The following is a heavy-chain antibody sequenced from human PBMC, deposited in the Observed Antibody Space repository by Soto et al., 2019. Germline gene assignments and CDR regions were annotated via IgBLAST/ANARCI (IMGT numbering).Heavy chain of an antibody. V-gene: IGHV1-3*01. CDR3: ARDLGGWTDY. CDR1: GYTFTSYG. D-gene: IGHD6-19*01. Sequence: QVQLVQSGAEVKKPGASVKVSCKASGYTFTSYGMHWVRQAPGQRLEWMGWINAGNGNRKYSQKFQGRVTITRDTSASTADRELSSLRSEDTTVYYCARDLGGWTDYWGQGTLVTVSS. CDR2: INAGNGNR. J-gene: IGHJ4*02.